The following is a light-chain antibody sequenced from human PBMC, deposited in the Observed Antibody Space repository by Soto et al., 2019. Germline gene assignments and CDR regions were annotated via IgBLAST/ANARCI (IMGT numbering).Light chain of an antibody. CDR2: EVR. V-gene: IGLV2-14*03. CDR3: CSFTTTTSYV. J-gene: IGLJ1*01. CDR1: TSDVGGYNS. Sequence: QSALTQPASVSESPGQSITISCTGTTSDVGGYNSVSWYQQHPGKAPKLIIYEVRRRPSGVSNRFSGSMAANTASLTISGLQTEDEADYYCCSFTTTTSYVFGTGTKVTVL.